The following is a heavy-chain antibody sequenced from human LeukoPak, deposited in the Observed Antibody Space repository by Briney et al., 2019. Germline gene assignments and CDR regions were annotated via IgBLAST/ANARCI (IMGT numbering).Heavy chain of an antibody. J-gene: IGHJ4*02. D-gene: IGHD3-22*01. Sequence: ASVKVSCKASGYTFTSYGISWVRQAPGQGLEWMGWISAYNGNTNYAQKLQGRVTMTTDTSTSTAYMELRSLRSDDTAVYYCARARGRDYYDSSGYYLFDYWGQGTLVTVSS. CDR3: ARARGRDYYDSSGYYLFDY. V-gene: IGHV1-18*01. CDR1: GYTFTSYG. CDR2: ISAYNGNT.